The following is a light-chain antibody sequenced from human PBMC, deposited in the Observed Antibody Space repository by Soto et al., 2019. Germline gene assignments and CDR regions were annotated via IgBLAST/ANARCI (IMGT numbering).Light chain of an antibody. CDR2: TAS. Sequence: DIRLTQSPSSLSASVEDRVTITCRAPQGISTFLAWFQQIPGKAPKSLIHTASSLQSGVPSRFSGSGSGTAFTLTISSLQPEDFATYYCQQYASFPFTFGGGTKVELK. J-gene: IGKJ4*01. CDR1: QGISTF. V-gene: IGKV1-16*01. CDR3: QQYASFPFT.